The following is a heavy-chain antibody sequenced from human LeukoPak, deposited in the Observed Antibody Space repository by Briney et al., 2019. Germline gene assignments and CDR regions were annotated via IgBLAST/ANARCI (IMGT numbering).Heavy chain of an antibody. CDR1: GGTFSSYA. Sequence: ASVKVSCKASGGTFSSYAISWVRQAPGQGLEWMGRIIPILGIANYAQKFQGRVTITADKSTSTAYMELSSLRSEDTAVYYCAREYKYYDTLTGPKPTSYWGQGTLVTVSS. CDR2: IIPILGIA. CDR3: AREYKYYDTLTGPKPTSY. V-gene: IGHV1-69*04. J-gene: IGHJ4*02. D-gene: IGHD3-9*01.